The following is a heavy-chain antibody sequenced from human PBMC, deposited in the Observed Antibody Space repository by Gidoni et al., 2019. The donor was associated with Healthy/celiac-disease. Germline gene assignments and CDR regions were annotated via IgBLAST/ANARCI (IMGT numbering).Heavy chain of an antibody. CDR3: ACPPTSSITIFGDAFDI. CDR1: AFTFSSYA. CDR2: SGSRSGSR. J-gene: IGHJ3*02. Sequence: EVQLLESGVGLVQPGGSLRLYCAASAFTFSSYAMSWVRLAPGTGLEWVSGSGSRSGSRYYADSVKGRFTISRDNSKNTLYLEMNSLRVEDTAVYYCACPPTSSITIFGDAFDIWGQRTMVTVSS. V-gene: IGHV3-23*01. D-gene: IGHD3-3*01.